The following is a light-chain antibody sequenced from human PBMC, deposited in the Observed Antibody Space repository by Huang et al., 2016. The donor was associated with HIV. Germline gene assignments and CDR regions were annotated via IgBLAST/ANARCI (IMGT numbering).Light chain of an antibody. V-gene: IGKV1-33*01. Sequence: DIQMTQSPSSLSQSVGDRVTITCQASQDISNYLNWYQQKPGKAPKLLIYDASHLESGVPSRFRGGGSGTDFTFTISSLRPEDVATYYCQQYDNLPLTFGGGTTVEIK. CDR3: QQYDNLPLT. CDR1: QDISNY. J-gene: IGKJ4*01. CDR2: DAS.